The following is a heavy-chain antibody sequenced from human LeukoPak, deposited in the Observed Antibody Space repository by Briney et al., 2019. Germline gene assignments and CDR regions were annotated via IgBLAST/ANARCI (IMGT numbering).Heavy chain of an antibody. CDR2: IAYDGSNK. CDR1: GFTFRTYC. J-gene: IGHJ4*02. Sequence: GGSLRLSCAASGFTFRTYCMHWVRQAPAKGLEWVAVIAYDGSNKYYADSVKGRFTISRDNSKNTLYLQMNSLRAEDTAVYYCARGIAAADFDYWGQGTLVTVSS. CDR3: ARGIAAADFDY. D-gene: IGHD6-13*01. V-gene: IGHV3-30-3*01.